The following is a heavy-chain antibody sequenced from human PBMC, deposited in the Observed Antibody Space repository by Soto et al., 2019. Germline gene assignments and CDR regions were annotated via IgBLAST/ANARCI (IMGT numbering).Heavy chain of an antibody. CDR1: GGSISSSDYY. CDR3: ARWWSGSRQGFDP. D-gene: IGHD3-3*01. J-gene: IGHJ5*02. Sequence: QVQLQESGPGLVKPSQTLSLTCTVSGGSISSSDYYWSWIRQHPGKGLEWIGYIYYSGSTYYNLSLKCRVTISVDTSKNQFSLKLSSVTAADTAVYYCARWWSGSRQGFDPWGQGTLVTVSS. CDR2: IYYSGST. V-gene: IGHV4-31*03.